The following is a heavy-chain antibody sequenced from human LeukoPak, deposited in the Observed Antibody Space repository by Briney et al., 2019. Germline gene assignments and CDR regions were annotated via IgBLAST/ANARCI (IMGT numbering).Heavy chain of an antibody. CDR2: ISSNGGST. CDR1: GFTFSSYA. J-gene: IGHJ6*03. V-gene: IGHV3-64*01. CDR3: ARDGSGTHYYYYYYMDV. D-gene: IGHD6-13*01. Sequence: PGGSLRFSCAASGFTFSSYAMHWVRQAPGKGLEYVSAISSNGGSTYYANSVKGRFTISRDNSKNTLYLQMGSLRAEDTAVYYCARDGSGTHYYYYYYMDVWGKGTTVTVSS.